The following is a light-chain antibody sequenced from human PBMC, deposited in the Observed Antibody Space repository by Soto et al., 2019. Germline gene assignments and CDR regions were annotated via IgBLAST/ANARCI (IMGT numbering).Light chain of an antibody. CDR1: QSVSSSY. CDR3: QQYSNWPPIT. Sequence: EIVLTQSPGTLSLSPGERATLSCRASQSVSSSYLAWYQQQPGQAPRLLIYGASSRATGIPDRFSGSGSGTEFTLTISSLQSEDFAVYYCQQYSNWPPITFGQGTRLEIK. V-gene: IGKV3-20*01. CDR2: GAS. J-gene: IGKJ5*01.